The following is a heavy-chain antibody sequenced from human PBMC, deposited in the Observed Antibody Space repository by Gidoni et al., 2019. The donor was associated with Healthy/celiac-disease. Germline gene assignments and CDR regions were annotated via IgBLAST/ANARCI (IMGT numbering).Heavy chain of an antibody. D-gene: IGHD6-13*01. V-gene: IGHV1-18*01. CDR1: GYTFTRYG. J-gene: IGHJ4*02. Sequence: QVQLVQSGAEVKKPGASVKVSCKASGYTFTRYGISWVRQAPGQGLEWMGWISAYNGNTNYAQKLKGRVTMTTDTSTSTAYMELRSLRSDDTAVYYCARDPMVEGAAAGYFDYWGQGTLVTVSS. CDR3: ARDPMVEGAAAGYFDY. CDR2: ISAYNGNT.